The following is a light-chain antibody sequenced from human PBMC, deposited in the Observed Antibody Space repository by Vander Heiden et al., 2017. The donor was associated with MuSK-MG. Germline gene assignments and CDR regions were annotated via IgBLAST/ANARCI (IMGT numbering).Light chain of an antibody. J-gene: IGKJ3*01. CDR1: QSINSW. CDR3: QQDNSLPFT. CDR2: DAS. Sequence: DIQMTQSPSTLSASVGERVTITCRASQSINSWLAWHQQKPGIAPKILIYDASSLESGVPSRFSGSGSGTEFTLTISSLQPDDFATYYCQQDNSLPFTFGPGTKVDLK. V-gene: IGKV1-5*01.